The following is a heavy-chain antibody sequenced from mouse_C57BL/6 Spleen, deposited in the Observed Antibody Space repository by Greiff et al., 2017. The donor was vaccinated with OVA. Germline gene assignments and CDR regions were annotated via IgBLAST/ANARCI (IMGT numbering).Heavy chain of an antibody. Sequence: VQLQQSGPELVKPGASVKISCKASGYSFTGYYMNWVKQSPEKSLEWIGEINPSTGGTTYNQKFKAKAALTVDKSSSTAYMQLKSLTSEDSAVYYCASPIDDGYYWYCDVWGTGTTVTVSS. J-gene: IGHJ1*03. CDR3: ASPIDDGYYWYCDV. D-gene: IGHD2-3*01. V-gene: IGHV1-42*01. CDR2: INPSTGGT. CDR1: GYSFTGYY.